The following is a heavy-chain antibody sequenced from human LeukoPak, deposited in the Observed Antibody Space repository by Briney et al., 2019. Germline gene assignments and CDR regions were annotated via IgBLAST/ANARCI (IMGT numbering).Heavy chain of an antibody. J-gene: IGHJ5*02. Sequence: GGSLRLSCAASGFTFSSYSMNWVRQAPGKGLEWVSSISSSSSYIYYADSVKGRFTISRDNAKNSLYLQMNSLRAEDTAVYYCARHYSNTVTTGHWFDPWGQGTLVTVSS. V-gene: IGHV3-21*01. CDR2: ISSSSSYI. D-gene: IGHD4-17*01. CDR1: GFTFSSYS. CDR3: ARHYSNTVTTGHWFDP.